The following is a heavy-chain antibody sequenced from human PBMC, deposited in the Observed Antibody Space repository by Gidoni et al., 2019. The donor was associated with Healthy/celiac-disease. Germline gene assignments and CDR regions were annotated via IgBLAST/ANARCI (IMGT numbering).Heavy chain of an antibody. V-gene: IGHV1-8*01. CDR3: ARGRGSGYAFDI. Sequence: QVPLVQSGSEVKKPGASVKVSCQASGYPFTSYDINWVRQATGTGLEGMGWMNPNSGNTGYAQKFQGRVTMTRNTSISTAYMELSSLRSEDTAVYYCARGRGSGYAFDIRGQGTMVTVSS. D-gene: IGHD2-15*01. J-gene: IGHJ3*02. CDR1: GYPFTSYD. CDR2: MNPNSGNT.